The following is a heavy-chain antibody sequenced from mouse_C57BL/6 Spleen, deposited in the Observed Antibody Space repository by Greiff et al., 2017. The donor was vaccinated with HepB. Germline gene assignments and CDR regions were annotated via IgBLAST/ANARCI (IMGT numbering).Heavy chain of an antibody. J-gene: IGHJ2*01. D-gene: IGHD1-1*01. CDR1: GYSFTGYY. CDR2: INPSTGGT. V-gene: IGHV1-42*01. Sequence: VQLQQSGPELVKPGASVKISCKASGYSFTGYYMNWVKQSPEKSLEWIGEINPSTGGTTYNQKFKAKATLTVDKSSSTAYMQLKSLTSEDSAVYYCAGYGSSSSFDYWGQGTTLTVSS. CDR3: AGYGSSSSFDY.